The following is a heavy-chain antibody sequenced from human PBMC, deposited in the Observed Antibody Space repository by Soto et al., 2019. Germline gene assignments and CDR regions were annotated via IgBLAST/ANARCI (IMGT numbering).Heavy chain of an antibody. Sequence: QVQLQESGPGLVKPSQTLSLTCTVSGGSISSGDYYWSWIRQPPGKGLEWIGYIYYSRRTYYNPSVKSRVTISVDTSKNLFALKLSSVTAADTAVYYCARGRSYSGYDYWGQGTLVTVSS. CDR1: GGSISSGDYY. CDR2: IYYSRRT. J-gene: IGHJ4*02. CDR3: ARGRSYSGYDY. V-gene: IGHV4-30-4*01. D-gene: IGHD5-12*01.